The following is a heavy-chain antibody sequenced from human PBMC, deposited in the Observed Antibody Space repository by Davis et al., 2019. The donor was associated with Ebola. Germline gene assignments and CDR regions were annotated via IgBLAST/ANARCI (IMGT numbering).Heavy chain of an antibody. CDR1: GYSFTSYW. D-gene: IGHD3/OR15-3a*01. J-gene: IGHJ3*02. Sequence: GGSLRLSCKGSGYSFTSYWIGWVRQMPGKGLEWMGIIYPGDSDTRYSPSFQGQVTISADKSISTAYLQWSSLKASDTAMYYCARHIRGLAFDIWGQGTMVTVSS. CDR3: ARHIRGLAFDI. V-gene: IGHV5-51*01. CDR2: IYPGDSDT.